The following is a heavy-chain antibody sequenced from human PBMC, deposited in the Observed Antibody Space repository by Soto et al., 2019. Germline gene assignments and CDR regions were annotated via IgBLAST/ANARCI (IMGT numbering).Heavy chain of an antibody. CDR2: IFPSGAT. D-gene: IGHD5-18*01. CDR3: ARGSAAKRYFDL. V-gene: IGHV4-30-4*01. J-gene: IGHJ2*01. CDR1: VAPISGGDYH. Sequence: QVQLQESGPGLVKPSQTLSLMCTVSVAPISGGDYHWSWIRQPPGKGLEWIGYIFPSGATHYNSSLGSRITMSVETSKSHFSLKLTYVTAADTAVYFCARGSAAKRYFDLWGRGTLVTVSS.